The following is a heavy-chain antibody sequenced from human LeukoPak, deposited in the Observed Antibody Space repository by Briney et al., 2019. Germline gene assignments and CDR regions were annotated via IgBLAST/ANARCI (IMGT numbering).Heavy chain of an antibody. Sequence: GGSLRLSCAASGFTFDDYGMSWVRQAPGKGLEWVSGINWNGGSTGYADSVKGRFTISRDNAKNSLYLQMNSLRAEDTALYYCARGSKPLGYYYYMDVWGKGTTVTVSS. D-gene: IGHD2/OR15-2a*01. CDR1: GFTFDDYG. J-gene: IGHJ6*03. CDR3: ARGSKPLGYYYYMDV. V-gene: IGHV3-20*04. CDR2: INWNGGST.